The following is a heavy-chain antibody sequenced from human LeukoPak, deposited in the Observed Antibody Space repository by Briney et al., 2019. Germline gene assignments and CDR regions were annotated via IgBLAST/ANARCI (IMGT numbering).Heavy chain of an antibody. Sequence: AASVNVSCKASGVTFSSYAISWVRQAPGQGLEWMGGIIPIFGTANYAQKFQGRVTITADESTSTAYMELSSLRSEDTAVYYCARDRGGSYQYYFDYWGEGTLVTVSS. V-gene: IGHV1-69*13. D-gene: IGHD1-26*01. CDR1: GVTFSSYA. CDR3: ARDRGGSYQYYFDY. CDR2: IIPIFGTA. J-gene: IGHJ4*02.